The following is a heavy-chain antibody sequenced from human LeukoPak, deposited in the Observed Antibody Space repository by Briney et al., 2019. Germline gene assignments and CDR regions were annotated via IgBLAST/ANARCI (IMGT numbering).Heavy chain of an antibody. V-gene: IGHV1-8*03. Sequence: ASVKVSCKASGYTFTGHYMHWVRQAPGQGLEWMGLMNPNSGNTVYAQKFQGRVTITRNTSISTAYMELSSLRSEDTAVYYCARGFDDAFDIWGQGTMVTVSS. J-gene: IGHJ3*02. CDR3: ARGFDDAFDI. D-gene: IGHD3-9*01. CDR1: GYTFTGHY. CDR2: MNPNSGNT.